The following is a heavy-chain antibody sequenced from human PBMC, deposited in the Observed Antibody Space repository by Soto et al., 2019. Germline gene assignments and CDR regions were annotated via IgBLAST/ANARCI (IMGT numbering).Heavy chain of an antibody. CDR1: RYIFTAYF. CDR3: ASHDPGARFDP. CDR2: INPNNGAT. Sequence: QVQLVQSGAEVKKPGASVKVSCKAPRYIFTAYFMHWVRQAPGQGLEWMGWINPNNGATHYGLSFQGRVTMNRDTSISTAYMELSSLRSDDTAGYYCASHDPGARFDPWGQGTLVIVSS. D-gene: IGHD1-1*01. J-gene: IGHJ5*02. V-gene: IGHV1-2*02.